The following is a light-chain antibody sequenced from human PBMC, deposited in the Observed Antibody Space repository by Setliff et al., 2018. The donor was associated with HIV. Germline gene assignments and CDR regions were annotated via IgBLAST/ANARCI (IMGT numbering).Light chain of an antibody. CDR3: SSYTSSITLYV. V-gene: IGLV2-14*03. J-gene: IGLJ1*01. CDR2: DVT. Sequence: LTQPASVSGSPGQSITISCTGTSSDIGVYKYVSWYQQHPGKAPKLIIYDVTNRPSGVSNRFSGSKSGNTASLTISGLQAEDEADYYCSSYTSSITLYVFGTGTKVTVL. CDR1: SSDIGVYKY.